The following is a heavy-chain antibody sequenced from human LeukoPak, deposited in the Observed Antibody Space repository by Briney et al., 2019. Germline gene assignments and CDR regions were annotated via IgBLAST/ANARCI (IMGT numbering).Heavy chain of an antibody. CDR3: ARALIPHTRGYSYGSPAGY. CDR2: INPNSGGT. D-gene: IGHD5-18*01. Sequence: ASVKVSCKASGHTFTGYYMHWVRQAPGQGLEWMGWINPNSGGTNYAQKFQGRVTMTRDTSISTAYMELSRLRSDDTAVYYCARALIPHTRGYSYGSPAGYWGQGTLVTVSS. V-gene: IGHV1-2*02. J-gene: IGHJ4*02. CDR1: GHTFTGYY.